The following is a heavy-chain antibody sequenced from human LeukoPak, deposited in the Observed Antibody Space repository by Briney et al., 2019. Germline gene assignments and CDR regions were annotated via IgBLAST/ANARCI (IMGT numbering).Heavy chain of an antibody. CDR2: IKQDGSEK. CDR3: ARGYFGIAAAGDAFDI. V-gene: IGHV3-7*01. J-gene: IGHJ3*02. D-gene: IGHD6-13*01. CDR1: GFTFSRYW. Sequence: PGGSLRLSCAASGFTFSRYWMSWVCQAPGKGLEWVANIKQDGSEKYYVDSVKGRFTISRDNAKNSLYLQMNSLRAKDTAVYYCARGYFGIAAAGDAFDIWGQGTMVTVSS.